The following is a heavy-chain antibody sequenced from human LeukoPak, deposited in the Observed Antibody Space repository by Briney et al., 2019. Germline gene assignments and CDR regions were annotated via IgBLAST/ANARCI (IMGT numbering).Heavy chain of an antibody. Sequence: PGGSLRLSCAASGFTFSNAWMSWVRQAPGKGLEWVGRIKSKTDGGTTDYAAPVKGRFTISRDDSKNTLYLQMNSLKTEDTAVYYCTTSGSYSLDAFDIWGQGTMVTVSS. CDR2: IKSKTDGGTT. J-gene: IGHJ3*02. D-gene: IGHD1-26*01. CDR3: TTSGSYSLDAFDI. CDR1: GFTFSNAW. V-gene: IGHV3-15*01.